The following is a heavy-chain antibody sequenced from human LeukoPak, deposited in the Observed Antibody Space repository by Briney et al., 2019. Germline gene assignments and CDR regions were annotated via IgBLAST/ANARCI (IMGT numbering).Heavy chain of an antibody. Sequence: SETLSLTCTVSGGSISSYYWSWIRQPPGKGLEWIGYIYYSGSTNYNPSLKSRVTISVDTSKNQFSLKLSSVTAADTAVYYCARVNSEYYYYYYYMDVWGKGTTVTVSS. CDR1: GGSISSYY. CDR2: IYYSGST. V-gene: IGHV4-59*12. J-gene: IGHJ6*03. D-gene: IGHD2/OR15-2a*01. CDR3: ARVNSEYYYYYYYMDV.